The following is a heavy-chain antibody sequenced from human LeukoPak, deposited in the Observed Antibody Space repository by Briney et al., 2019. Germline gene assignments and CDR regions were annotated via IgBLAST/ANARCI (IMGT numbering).Heavy chain of an antibody. V-gene: IGHV4-39*01. CDR2: IYYSGST. CDR1: GGSISSSSYY. Sequence: PSETLSLTCTVSGGSISSSSYYWGWIRQPPGKGLEWIGSIYYSGSTYYNPSLKSRVTISVDTSKNQFSLKLSSVTAADTAVYYCARHESMVRGAPFDYWGQGTLVTVSS. J-gene: IGHJ4*02. D-gene: IGHD3-10*01. CDR3: ARHESMVRGAPFDY.